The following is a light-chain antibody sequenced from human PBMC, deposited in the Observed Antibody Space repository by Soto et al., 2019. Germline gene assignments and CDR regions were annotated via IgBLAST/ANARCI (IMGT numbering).Light chain of an antibody. V-gene: IGKV3-20*01. CDR2: GAS. J-gene: IGKJ5*01. Sequence: EIVLTQSPGTLSLSPGERATLSCRASQSVSSSYLAWYQQKPGQTPRLLIYGASIRATGIPDRFGGSGSGTDFPLTISRLEPEDFAVYSCQQYGRSPLITFGQGTRLEIK. CDR1: QSVSSSY. CDR3: QQYGRSPLIT.